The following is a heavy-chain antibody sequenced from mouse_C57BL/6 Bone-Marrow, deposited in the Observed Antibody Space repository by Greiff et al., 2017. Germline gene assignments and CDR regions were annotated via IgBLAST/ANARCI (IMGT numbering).Heavy chain of an antibody. D-gene: IGHD1-1*01. CDR3: ARINYDYAMDY. CDR2: ISSGSSTI. Sequence: DVMLVESGGGLVKPGGSLKLSCAASGFTFSDYGMHWVRQAPEKGLEWVAYISSGSSTIYYADTVKGRFTISRDNAKNTLFLQMTSLRSEDTAMYYCARINYDYAMDYWGQGTSVTVSS. J-gene: IGHJ4*01. V-gene: IGHV5-17*01. CDR1: GFTFSDYG.